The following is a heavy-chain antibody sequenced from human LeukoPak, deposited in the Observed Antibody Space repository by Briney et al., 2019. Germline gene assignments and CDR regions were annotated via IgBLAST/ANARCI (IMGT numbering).Heavy chain of an antibody. CDR3: ARTPGWNYYYGMDV. CDR1: GGSISSSRYY. Sequence: SETLSLTCTVSGGSISSSRYYWGWIRRPPGKGLEWIGSIYYSGSTYYNPSLKSRVTISVDTSKNQFSLKLSSVTAADTAVYYCARTPGWNYYYGMDVWGQGTTVTVSS. J-gene: IGHJ6*02. CDR2: IYYSGST. D-gene: IGHD6-19*01. V-gene: IGHV4-39*07.